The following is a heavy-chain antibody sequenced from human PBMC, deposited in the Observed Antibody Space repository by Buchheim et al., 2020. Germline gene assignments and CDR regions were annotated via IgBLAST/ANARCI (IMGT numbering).Heavy chain of an antibody. CDR2: ISYDGSNK. V-gene: IGHV3-30*18. D-gene: IGHD1-14*01. CDR1: GFTFSSYG. CDR3: AKDSGDYYMDV. Sequence: QVQLVESGGGVVQPGRSLRLSCAASGFTFSSYGMHWVRQAPGKGLEWVAVISYDGSNKYYADSVKGRFTISRGNSKNTLYLQMNSLRAEDTAVYYCAKDSGDYYMDVWGKGTT. J-gene: IGHJ6*03.